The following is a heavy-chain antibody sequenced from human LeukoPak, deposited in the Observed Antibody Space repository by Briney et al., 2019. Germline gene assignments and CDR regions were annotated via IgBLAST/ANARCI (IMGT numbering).Heavy chain of an antibody. CDR2: ISAYNGNT. D-gene: IGHD3-10*01. Sequence: ASVKVSCKDSGYTFTSYGISWVRQAPGQGLEWMGWISAYNGNTNYAQKLQGRVTMTTDTSTSTAYMELRSRRSDDTAVYYCATRPGGFGERIANDAFDIWGQGTMVTVSS. J-gene: IGHJ3*02. V-gene: IGHV1-18*01. CDR3: ATRPGGFGERIANDAFDI. CDR1: GYTFTSYG.